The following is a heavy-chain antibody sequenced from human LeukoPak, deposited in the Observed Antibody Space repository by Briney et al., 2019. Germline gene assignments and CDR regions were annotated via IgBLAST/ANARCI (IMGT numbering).Heavy chain of an antibody. CDR2: IYHSGST. CDR1: GYSISSGYY. D-gene: IGHD1-26*01. J-gene: IGHJ4*02. CDR3: ARDIDQYSGSDY. V-gene: IGHV4-38-2*02. Sequence: MSSETLSLTCTVSGYSISSGYYWGWIRQPPGKGLEWIGSIYHSGSTYYNPSLKSRVTISVDTSKNQFSLKLSSVTAADTAVYYCARDIDQYSGSDYWGQGTLVTVSS.